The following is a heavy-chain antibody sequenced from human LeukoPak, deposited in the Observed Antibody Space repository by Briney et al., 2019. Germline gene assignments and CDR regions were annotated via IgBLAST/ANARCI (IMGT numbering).Heavy chain of an antibody. CDR1: GDIDSRNSAT. CDR2: TYYRSRWLN. J-gene: IGHJ3*02. Sequence: SQTLSLTCAISGDIDSRNSATWTWIRQSPSRGLEWLGRTYYRSRWLNDYAVSVKGRITVNPDTSKNQCSLQLRSGSPEDSAVYYCVRDSGMGLDGFDMWGQGTMVTVSS. V-gene: IGHV6-1*01. D-gene: IGHD3-10*01. CDR3: VRDSGMGLDGFDM.